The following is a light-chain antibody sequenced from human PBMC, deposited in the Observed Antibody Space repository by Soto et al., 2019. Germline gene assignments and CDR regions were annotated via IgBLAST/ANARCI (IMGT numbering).Light chain of an antibody. CDR2: DVS. V-gene: IGLV2-14*01. CDR3: SSYTTTSTLYV. J-gene: IGLJ1*01. Sequence: SALTKPASVSGSLGQSITISCTGTSSDVGANNHVSWYQQHPGKAPKLMIYDVSNRPSGVSNRFSGSKSGNTASLTISGLQAEDEADYYCSSYTTTSTLYVFGTATKLTVL. CDR1: SSDVGANNH.